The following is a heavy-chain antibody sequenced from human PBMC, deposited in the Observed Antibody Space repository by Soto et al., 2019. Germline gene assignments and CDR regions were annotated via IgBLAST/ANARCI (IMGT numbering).Heavy chain of an antibody. Sequence: GESLKISCKGSGFSFTNYWISWVRQMPGKGLEWMGNIDPVDSYANYSPSFQGHVTFSVDTSISTAYLQWSSLKASDTAMYFCARIESIARNWFDPWGQGTMVTVS. CDR1: GFSFTNYW. V-gene: IGHV5-10-1*01. J-gene: IGHJ5*02. CDR3: ARIESIARNWFDP. CDR2: IDPVDSYA. D-gene: IGHD6-13*01.